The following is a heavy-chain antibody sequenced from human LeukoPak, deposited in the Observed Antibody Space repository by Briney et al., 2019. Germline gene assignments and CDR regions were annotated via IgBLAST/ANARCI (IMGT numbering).Heavy chain of an antibody. CDR2: MNPSSGYT. Sequence: ASVSVSCKASGYPFTTYDINWVRKATGQGLEWMGWMNPSSGYTGYSQKFQGRVTMTRNTSITTAYMELSTLRSDDTAVYYCARISDHNWYFDLWGRGTLVTVSS. D-gene: IGHD1-14*01. CDR1: GYPFTTYD. J-gene: IGHJ2*01. V-gene: IGHV1-8*01. CDR3: ARISDHNWYFDL.